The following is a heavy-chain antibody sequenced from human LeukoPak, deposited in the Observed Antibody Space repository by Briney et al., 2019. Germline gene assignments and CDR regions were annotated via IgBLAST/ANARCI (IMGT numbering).Heavy chain of an antibody. D-gene: IGHD5-12*01. V-gene: IGHV3-23*01. CDR3: AKNSAYDRSLGYYSYYMDV. J-gene: IGHJ6*03. CDR2: ITGSGERT. Sequence: GGSLRLSCAASGFTSSTYAMTWVRQAPGKGLEWVSYITGSGERTYYADSGKGRFTISRDNSNNMVYLQMNSLRGEDTAVYYCAKNSAYDRSLGYYSYYMDVWGKGTTVTVSS. CDR1: GFTSSTYA.